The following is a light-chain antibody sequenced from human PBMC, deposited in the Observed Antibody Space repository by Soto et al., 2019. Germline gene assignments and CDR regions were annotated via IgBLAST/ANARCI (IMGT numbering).Light chain of an antibody. CDR3: LQHKTYPRT. Sequence: DIQVTQSPSAMSASVGDRVTITCRANQDLSNYLVWFQQRPGEVPKRLIYAASTLESGVPSRFSGSASGTEVTLTISSLQPEDFATYYCLQHKTYPRTFGRGT. V-gene: IGKV1-17*03. CDR1: QDLSNY. J-gene: IGKJ1*01. CDR2: AAS.